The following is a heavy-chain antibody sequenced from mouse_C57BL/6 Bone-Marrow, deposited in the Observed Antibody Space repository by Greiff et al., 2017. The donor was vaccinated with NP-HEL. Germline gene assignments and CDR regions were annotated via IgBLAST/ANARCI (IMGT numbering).Heavy chain of an antibody. CDR3: ARWGTRYFDV. Sequence: EVQLVESGGGLVQPGGSLSLSCAASGFTFTDYYMSWVRQPPGKALEWLGFIRNKANGYTTEYSASVKGRFTISRDNSQSILYLQMNALRAEDSATYYCARWGTRYFDVWGTGTTVTVSS. CDR2: IRNKANGYTT. CDR1: GFTFTDYY. V-gene: IGHV7-3*01. J-gene: IGHJ1*03. D-gene: IGHD3-3*01.